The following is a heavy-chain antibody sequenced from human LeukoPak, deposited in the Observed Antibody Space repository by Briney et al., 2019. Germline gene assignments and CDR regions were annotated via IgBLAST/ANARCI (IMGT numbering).Heavy chain of an antibody. CDR3: ARDSHPEEHWQVPFPH. CDR2: ISGSGGST. D-gene: IGHD1-1*01. J-gene: IGHJ4*02. Sequence: RPGGSLRLSCAASGFTFSSYAMSWVRQAPGKGLEWVSAISGSGGSTYYADSVKGRFTISRDNSKNTLYLQMNSLRAEDTAVYYCARDSHPEEHWQVPFPHWGQGTLVTVSS. CDR1: GFTFSSYA. V-gene: IGHV3-23*01.